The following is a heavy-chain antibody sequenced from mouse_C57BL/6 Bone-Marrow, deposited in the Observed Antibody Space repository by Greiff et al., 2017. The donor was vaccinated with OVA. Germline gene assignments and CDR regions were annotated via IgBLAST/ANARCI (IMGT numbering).Heavy chain of an antibody. CDR2: ISNGGGST. V-gene: IGHV5-12*01. CDR1: GFTFSDFY. CDR3: ARLDAMDY. Sequence: EVQLQQSGGGLVQPGGSLKLSCAASGFTFSDFYMYWIRQTPEKRLEWVAYISNGGGSTYYPDTVKGRFTISRDNAKNTLYLQRSRLKAEDTAMYYCARLDAMDYWGQGTSVTVSS. J-gene: IGHJ4*01.